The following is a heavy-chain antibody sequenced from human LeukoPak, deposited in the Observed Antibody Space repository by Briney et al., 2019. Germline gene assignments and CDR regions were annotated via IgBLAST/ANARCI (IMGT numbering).Heavy chain of an antibody. V-gene: IGHV3-53*01. Sequence: GGSLRLSCAASGFTVSSNYMSWVRQAPGKGLEWVSVIYSGGSTYYADSVKGRFTISRDNSKNTLYLQMNSLRAEDTAVYYCARGTKRWLLLMDYWGQGTLVTVSS. J-gene: IGHJ4*02. D-gene: IGHD5-24*01. CDR2: IYSGGST. CDR1: GFTVSSNY. CDR3: ARGTKRWLLLMDY.